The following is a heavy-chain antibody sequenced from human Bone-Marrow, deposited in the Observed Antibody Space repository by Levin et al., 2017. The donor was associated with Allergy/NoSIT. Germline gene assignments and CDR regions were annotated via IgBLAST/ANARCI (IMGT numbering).Heavy chain of an antibody. CDR1: GFTFSSYW. V-gene: IGHV3-74*01. D-gene: IGHD5/OR15-5a*01. CDR2: INSDGSST. CDR3: AKDRRGGNSVSYYIVFDY. J-gene: IGHJ4*02. Sequence: LSLTCAASGFTFSSYWMHWVRQAPGKGLVWVSRINSDGSSTSYADSVKGRFTISRDNAKNTLYLQMNSLRAEDTAVYYCAKDRRGGNSVSYYIVFDYWGQGTLVTVSS.